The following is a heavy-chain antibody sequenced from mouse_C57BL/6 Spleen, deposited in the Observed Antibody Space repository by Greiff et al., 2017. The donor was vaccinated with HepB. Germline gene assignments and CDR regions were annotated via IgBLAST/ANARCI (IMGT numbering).Heavy chain of an antibody. CDR3: ASPYYSKGNWYFDV. Sequence: QVQLQQSGAELVRPGASVKMSCKASGYTFTSYNMHWVKQTPRQGLEWIGAIYPGNGDTSYNQKFKGKATLTVDKSSSTAYMQLSSLTSEDSAVYFCASPYYSKGNWYFDVWGTGTTVTVSS. J-gene: IGHJ1*03. D-gene: IGHD2-5*01. CDR2: IYPGNGDT. CDR1: GYTFTSYN. V-gene: IGHV1-12*01.